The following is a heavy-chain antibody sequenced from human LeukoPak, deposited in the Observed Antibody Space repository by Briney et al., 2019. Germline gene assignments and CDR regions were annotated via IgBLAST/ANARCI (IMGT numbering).Heavy chain of an antibody. CDR1: GFSFSAYW. D-gene: IGHD1-26*01. J-gene: IGHJ3*02. V-gene: IGHV3-64*01. Sequence: GGSLRLSCAASGFSFSAYWMSWVRQAPGKGLEYVSAISSNGGSTYYANSVKGRFTISRDNSRNTLYLQMGSLRAEDMAVYYCARVGSWDAFDIWGQGTMVTVSS. CDR2: ISSNGGST. CDR3: ARVGSWDAFDI.